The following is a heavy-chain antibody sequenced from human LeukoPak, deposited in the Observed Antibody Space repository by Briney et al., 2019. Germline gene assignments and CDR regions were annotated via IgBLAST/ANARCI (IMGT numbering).Heavy chain of an antibody. Sequence: GGSLRLSCAASGFTVSSNYMSWVRQAPGKGLEWVSVIYSGGSTYYADSVKGRFTISRDNSKNTVYLQMNSLRAEDTAIYYCARLNSMIRGPENWFDPWGQGTLVTVSS. CDR2: IYSGGST. J-gene: IGHJ5*02. V-gene: IGHV3-53*01. CDR3: ARLNSMIRGPENWFDP. D-gene: IGHD3-10*01. CDR1: GFTVSSNY.